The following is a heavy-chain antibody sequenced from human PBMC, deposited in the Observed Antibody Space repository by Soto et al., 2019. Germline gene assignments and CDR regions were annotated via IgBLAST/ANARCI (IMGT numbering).Heavy chain of an antibody. Sequence: QVQLVESGGGLVQPGRSLRLSCAASGFTFSSYGMHWVRQAPGKWLECVAVIWYDGSNKYYADSVKGRFTISRDNSKNTLYLQMHRLRADDTAVYYCTRDNAICSSTSCSHDAFDIWGQGTMVNVSS. CDR3: TRDNAICSSTSCSHDAFDI. V-gene: IGHV3-33*01. CDR1: GFTFSSYG. D-gene: IGHD2-2*01. CDR2: IWYDGSNK. J-gene: IGHJ3*02.